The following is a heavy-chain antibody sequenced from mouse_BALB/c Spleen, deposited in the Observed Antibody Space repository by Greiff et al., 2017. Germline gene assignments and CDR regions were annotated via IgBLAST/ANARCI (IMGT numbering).Heavy chain of an antibody. CDR3: ASLDY. J-gene: IGHJ4*01. Sequence: EVKLMESGGGLVKPGGSLKLSCAASGFAFSSYDMSWVRQTPEKRLEWVAYISSGGGSTYYPDTVKGRFTISRDNAKNTLYLQMSSLKSEDTAMYYCASLDYWGQGTSVTVSS. V-gene: IGHV5-12-1*01. CDR2: ISSGGGST. CDR1: GFAFSSYD.